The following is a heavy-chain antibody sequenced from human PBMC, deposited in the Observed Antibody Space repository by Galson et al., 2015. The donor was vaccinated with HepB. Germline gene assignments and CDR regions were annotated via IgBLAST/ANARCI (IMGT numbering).Heavy chain of an antibody. CDR1: GYTFTSYG. CDR2: ISAYNGNT. J-gene: IGHJ6*02. CDR3: ARVPGAYDILTGYGLSDYYYGMDV. V-gene: IGHV1-18*01. D-gene: IGHD3-9*01. Sequence: SVKVSCKASGYTFTSYGISWVRQAPGQGLEWMGWISAYNGNTNYAQKLQGRVTMTTDTSTSTAYMELRSLRSDDTAVYYCARVPGAYDILTGYGLSDYYYGMDVWGQGTTVTVSS.